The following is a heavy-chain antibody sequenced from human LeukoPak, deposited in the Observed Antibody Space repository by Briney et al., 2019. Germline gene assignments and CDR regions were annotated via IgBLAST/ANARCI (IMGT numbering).Heavy chain of an antibody. CDR1: GYTFTSYD. J-gene: IGHJ5*02. CDR2: MNPNSGNT. Sequence: WASVKVSCKASGYTFTSYDINWVRQATGQGLEWMGWMNPNSGNTGYAQKFQGRVTMTRNTPISTAYMELSSLRSEDTAVYYCARGYCSSTSCYSDWFDPWGQGTLVTVSS. CDR3: ARGYCSSTSCYSDWFDP. D-gene: IGHD2-2*02. V-gene: IGHV1-8*01.